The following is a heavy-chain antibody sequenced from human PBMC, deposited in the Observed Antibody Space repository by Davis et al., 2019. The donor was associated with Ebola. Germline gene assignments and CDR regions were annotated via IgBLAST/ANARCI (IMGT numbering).Heavy chain of an antibody. V-gene: IGHV3-74*01. CDR3: AKDPVRDSSGYYFDY. Sequence: GESLKISCAASGFTFSSYWMHWVRQAPGKGLVWVSRINSDGSSTNYADSVKGRFTISRDNSKNTLYLQMNSLRAEDTAVYYCAKDPVRDSSGYYFDYWGQGTLVTVSS. CDR1: GFTFSSYW. J-gene: IGHJ4*02. CDR2: INSDGSST. D-gene: IGHD3-22*01.